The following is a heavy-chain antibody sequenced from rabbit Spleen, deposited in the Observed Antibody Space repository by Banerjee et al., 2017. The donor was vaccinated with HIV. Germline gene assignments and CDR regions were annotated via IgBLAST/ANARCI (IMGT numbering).Heavy chain of an antibody. V-gene: IGHV1S45*01. CDR2: IDTGSSGFT. Sequence: QEQLVESGGGLVQPGGSLKLTCTASGVSFSSSSYMCWVRQAPGKGLEWIACIDTGSSGFTYFATWAKGRFTCSKTSSTTVTLQMTRLTAADTATYFCARDTSSSFSSYGMDLWGPGTLVTVS. D-gene: IGHD1-1*01. CDR1: GVSFSSSSY. J-gene: IGHJ6*01. CDR3: ARDTSSSFSSYGMDL.